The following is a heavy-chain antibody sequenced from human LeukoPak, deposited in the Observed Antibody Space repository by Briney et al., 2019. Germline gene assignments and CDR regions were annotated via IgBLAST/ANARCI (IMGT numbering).Heavy chain of an antibody. J-gene: IGHJ4*02. Sequence: GGSLRLSCAASGFTFSSYDLSWVRQAPGKGLEWLSVISGTGDSTYYTDSVKGRFTISRDNSKNTLSLQMNSLRAEDTAVYYCVKQTFGEILSGTADFDHWGQGTLVTVSS. CDR1: GFTFSSYD. D-gene: IGHD3-10*01. V-gene: IGHV3-23*01. CDR3: VKQTFGEILSGTADFDH. CDR2: ISGTGDST.